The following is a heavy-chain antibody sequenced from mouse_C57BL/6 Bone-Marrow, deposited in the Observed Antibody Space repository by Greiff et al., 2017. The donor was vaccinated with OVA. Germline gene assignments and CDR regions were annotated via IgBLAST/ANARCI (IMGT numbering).Heavy chain of an antibody. Sequence: EVQLVESGEGLVKPGGSLKLSCAASGFTFSSYAMSWVRQTPEKRLEWVAYISSGGDYIYYADTVKGRFTISRDNARNTLYLQMSSLKSEDTAMYYCTRDRAPGSSCPGWFAYWGQGTLVNVSA. CDR2: ISSGGDYI. J-gene: IGHJ3*01. D-gene: IGHD1-1*01. CDR3: TRDRAPGSSCPGWFAY. V-gene: IGHV5-9-1*02. CDR1: GFTFSSYA.